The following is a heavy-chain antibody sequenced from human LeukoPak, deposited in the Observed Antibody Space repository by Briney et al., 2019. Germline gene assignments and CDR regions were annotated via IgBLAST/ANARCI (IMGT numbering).Heavy chain of an antibody. V-gene: IGHV1-2*06. J-gene: IGHJ3*02. CDR2: INPNSGGT. Sequence: ASVKVSCKASGYTFTCSYMHWVRQAPGQGLEWMGRINPNSGGTNYAQKFQGRVTMTRDTSISTAYMELSRLRSDDTAVYYCARTSGYDSHDAFDIWGQGTMVTVSS. D-gene: IGHD5-12*01. CDR3: ARTSGYDSHDAFDI. CDR1: GYTFTCSY.